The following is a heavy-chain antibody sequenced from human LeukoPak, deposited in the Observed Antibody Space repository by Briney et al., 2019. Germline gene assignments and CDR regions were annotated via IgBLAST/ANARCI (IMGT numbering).Heavy chain of an antibody. Sequence: ASVKVSCKASGYTFTGYYIHWVRQAPGQGPEWMGWINPNSGDTNYAQKFQGWVTMTRDTSISTAYMELSRLKSDDTAVYYCARWGIGDLRNTFDIWGHGTMVTVSS. CDR1: GYTFTGYY. V-gene: IGHV1-2*04. CDR3: ARWGIGDLRNTFDI. J-gene: IGHJ3*02. D-gene: IGHD3-10*01. CDR2: INPNSGDT.